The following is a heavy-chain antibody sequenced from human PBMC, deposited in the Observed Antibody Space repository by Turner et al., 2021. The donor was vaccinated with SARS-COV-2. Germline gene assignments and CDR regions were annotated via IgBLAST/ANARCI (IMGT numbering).Heavy chain of an antibody. J-gene: IGHJ4*02. CDR1: GGSISSYY. CDR2: IYYRGST. V-gene: IGHV4-59*01. Sequence: QVQLQESGPGLVQPSETLFLTCTVSGGSISSYYWSWIRQPPGKGLEWIGYIYYRGSTNYNPSLKSRVTISVDTSKNQFSLKLSSVTAADTAVYYCARGFDYWGQGTLVTVSS. CDR3: ARGFDY.